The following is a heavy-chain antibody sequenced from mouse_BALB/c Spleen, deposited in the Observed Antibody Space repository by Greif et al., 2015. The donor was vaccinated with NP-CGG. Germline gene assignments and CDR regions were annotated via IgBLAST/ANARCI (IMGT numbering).Heavy chain of an antibody. CDR1: GYTFTSYW. D-gene: IGHD2-4*01. CDR3: ARYDYAY. V-gene: IGHV1-7*01. J-gene: IGHJ3*01. Sequence: VQLQQSGAELAKPGASVKMSCKAPGYTFTSYWMHWVKQRPGQGLEWIGYINPSTGYTEYNQKFKDKATLTADKSSSTAYMQLSSLTSEDSAVYYCARYDYAYWGQGTLVTVSA. CDR2: INPSTGYT.